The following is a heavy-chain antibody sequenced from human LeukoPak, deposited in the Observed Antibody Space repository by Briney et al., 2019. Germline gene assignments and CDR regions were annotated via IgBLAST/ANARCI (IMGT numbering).Heavy chain of an antibody. Sequence: GGSLRLSCAASGFTFSSYEMNWVRQAPGKGLEWVSYISSSGSTIYYADSVKGRFTISRDNAKNSLYLQMNSLRAEDTAVYYCAELGITMIGGVWGKGTTVTITA. CDR2: ISSSGSTI. CDR1: GFTFSSYE. J-gene: IGHJ6*04. D-gene: IGHD3-10*02. V-gene: IGHV3-48*03. CDR3: AELGITMIGGV.